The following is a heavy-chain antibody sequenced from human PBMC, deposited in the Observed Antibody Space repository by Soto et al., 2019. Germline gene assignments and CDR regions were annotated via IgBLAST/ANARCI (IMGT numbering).Heavy chain of an antibody. CDR2: IIPIFGTA. V-gene: IGHV1-69*12. D-gene: IGHD4-17*01. CDR1: GGTFSSYA. CDR3: ARGTGGDDYDQSVPNWFDP. Sequence: QVQLVQSGAEVKKPGSSVKVSCKASGGTFSSYAISWVRQAPGQGLEWMGGIIPIFGTANYAQKFQGRVTITADESTSTAYMELSSLRSEDTAVYYCARGTGGDDYDQSVPNWFDPWGQGTLVTVSS. J-gene: IGHJ5*02.